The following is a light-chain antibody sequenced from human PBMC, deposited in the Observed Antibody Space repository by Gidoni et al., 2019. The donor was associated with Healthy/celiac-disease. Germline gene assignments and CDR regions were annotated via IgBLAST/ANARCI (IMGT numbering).Light chain of an antibody. Sequence: RVTITCRASQSISSYLNWYQQKPGKAPKLLIYAASSLQSGVPSRFSGSGSGTDFTLTISSLQPEDFATYYCQQSYSTPYTFGQGTKLEIK. J-gene: IGKJ2*01. V-gene: IGKV1-39*01. CDR3: QQSYSTPYT. CDR1: QSISSY. CDR2: AAS.